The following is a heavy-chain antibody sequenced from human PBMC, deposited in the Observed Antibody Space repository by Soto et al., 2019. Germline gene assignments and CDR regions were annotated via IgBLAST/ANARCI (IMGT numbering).Heavy chain of an antibody. Sequence: PGGSLRLSCAASGFTFSSYAMSWVRQAPGKGLEWVSAISGSGGSTYYADSVKGRFTTSRDSSKNTLYLQMNSLRAEDTAVYYCAKDGSRGSVSSGNYYYYGMDVWGQGTTVTVSS. CDR3: AKDGSRGSVSSGNYYYYGMDV. J-gene: IGHJ6*02. V-gene: IGHV3-23*01. CDR2: ISGSGGST. CDR1: GFTFSSYA. D-gene: IGHD1-26*01.